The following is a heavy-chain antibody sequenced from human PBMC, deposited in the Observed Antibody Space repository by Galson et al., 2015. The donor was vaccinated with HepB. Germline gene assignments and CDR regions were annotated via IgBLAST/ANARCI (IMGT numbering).Heavy chain of an antibody. D-gene: IGHD2-21*01. CDR3: ARSGYCGGDCYSGGGVDY. Sequence: SVKVSCKASGGTFSSYAISWVRQAPGQGLEWMGGIIPIFGTANYAQKFQGRVTITVDESTSTAYMELSSLRSEDTAVYYCARSGYCGGDCYSGGGVDYWGQGTLVTVSS. J-gene: IGHJ4*02. V-gene: IGHV1-69*13. CDR1: GGTFSSYA. CDR2: IIPIFGTA.